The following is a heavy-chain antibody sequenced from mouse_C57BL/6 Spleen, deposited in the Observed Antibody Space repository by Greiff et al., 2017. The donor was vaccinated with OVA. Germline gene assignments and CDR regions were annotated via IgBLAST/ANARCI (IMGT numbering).Heavy chain of an antibody. D-gene: IGHD1-1*01. CDR3: ARRPYYDGSSPYWYFDV. V-gene: IGHV1-82*01. CDR1: GYAFSSSW. Sequence: QVQLQQSGPELVKPGASVKISCKASGYAFSSSWMNWVKQRPGKGLEWIGRIYPGDGDTNYNGKFKGKATLTADKSSRTAYMQLSSLTSEDSAVYFCARRPYYDGSSPYWYFDVWGTGTTVTVSS. CDR2: IYPGDGDT. J-gene: IGHJ1*03.